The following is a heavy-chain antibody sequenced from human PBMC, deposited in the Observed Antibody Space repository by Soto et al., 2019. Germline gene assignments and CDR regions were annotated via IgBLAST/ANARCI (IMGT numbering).Heavy chain of an antibody. CDR1: GGSISDHNW. Sequence: VHLQESGPGLVKPSGTLSLTCTISGGSISDHNWWTWVRQPPGKGLEWIGEVYRTGITNYSPSLQSRVTMSVDNSKNHFSLELKSVTAADTAVYYCAKKGGVTGWFDPWGQGTLVTVSS. J-gene: IGHJ5*02. CDR3: AKKGGVTGWFDP. V-gene: IGHV4-4*02. CDR2: VYRTGIT. D-gene: IGHD3-16*01.